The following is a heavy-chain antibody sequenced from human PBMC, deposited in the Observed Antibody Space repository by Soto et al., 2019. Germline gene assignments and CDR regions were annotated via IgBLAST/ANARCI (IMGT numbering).Heavy chain of an antibody. D-gene: IGHD3-16*01. J-gene: IGHJ4*02. CDR3: AHSPWGAAPDY. CDR2: IYWNDDK. Sequence: QITLKESGPTLVKPTQTLTLTCALSGFSVSARGVGVGWIRQPPGKALEWLAIIYWNDDKLYRPSLQSRLTITKDTSKNQVVLTMTNMDPVDTVTYYCAHSPWGAAPDYWGQGTPVTVSS. V-gene: IGHV2-5*01. CDR1: GFSVSARGVG.